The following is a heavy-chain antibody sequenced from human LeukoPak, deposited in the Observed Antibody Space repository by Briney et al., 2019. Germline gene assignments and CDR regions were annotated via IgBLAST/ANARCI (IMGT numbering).Heavy chain of an antibody. Sequence: GGSLRLSCEASGFTYSSYEMNWVRQAPEKGLEWVSYISSSGSTIYYTDSVKGRFTISRDNAKNSLYLQMNSLRAEDTAVYYCARDAPYSSGWRGFDYWGQGTLVTVSS. D-gene: IGHD6-19*01. J-gene: IGHJ4*02. V-gene: IGHV3-48*03. CDR2: ISSSGSTI. CDR3: ARDAPYSSGWRGFDY. CDR1: GFTYSSYE.